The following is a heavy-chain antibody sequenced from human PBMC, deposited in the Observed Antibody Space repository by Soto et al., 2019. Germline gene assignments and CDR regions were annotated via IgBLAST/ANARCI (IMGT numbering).Heavy chain of an antibody. Sequence: EVQLVDSGGGLVKPGGSLRLSCAASGFTFSTYTMNWVRQAPGKGLEWVSSITSSSSYIYYADSVKGRFTISRDNAKNSLYLQMNSLRAEDTAVYYCAREVYGDYGYFDLWGRGTLVTVSS. CDR3: AREVYGDYGYFDL. CDR1: GFTFSTYT. V-gene: IGHV3-21*01. J-gene: IGHJ2*01. CDR2: ITSSSSYI. D-gene: IGHD4-17*01.